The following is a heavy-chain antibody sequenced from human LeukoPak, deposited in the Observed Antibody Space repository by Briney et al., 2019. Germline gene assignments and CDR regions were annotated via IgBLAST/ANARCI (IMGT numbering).Heavy chain of an antibody. CDR3: AREVVAVAGFLDAFDI. D-gene: IGHD6-19*01. CDR1: GYTFTSYY. J-gene: IGHJ3*02. Sequence: GASVKVSCKASGYTFTSYYMHWVRQAPGQGLEWMGWISAYNGNTNYAQKLQGRVTMTTDTSTSTAYMELRSLRSDDTAVYYCAREVVAVAGFLDAFDIWGQGTMVTVSS. CDR2: ISAYNGNT. V-gene: IGHV1-18*04.